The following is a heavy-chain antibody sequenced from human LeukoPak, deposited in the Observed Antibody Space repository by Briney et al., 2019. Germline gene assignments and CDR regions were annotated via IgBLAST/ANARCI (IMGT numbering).Heavy chain of an antibody. Sequence: PGRSLRLSCAASGFTFSSYAMHWVRQAPGKGLEWVAVISYDGSNKYYADSVKGRFTISRDNSKNTLYLQMNSLRADDTAVYYCARGSSGYVDAFDIWGQGTMVTVSA. D-gene: IGHD5-12*01. CDR2: ISYDGSNK. J-gene: IGHJ3*02. V-gene: IGHV3-30*04. CDR1: GFTFSSYA. CDR3: ARGSSGYVDAFDI.